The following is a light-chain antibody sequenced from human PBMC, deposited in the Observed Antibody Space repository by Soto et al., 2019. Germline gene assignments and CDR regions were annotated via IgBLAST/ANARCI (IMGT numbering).Light chain of an antibody. V-gene: IGKV1-5*03. J-gene: IGKJ4*01. CDR3: QQYNSYVT. CDR1: QSISSW. CDR2: KAS. Sequence: DIQKTQSPSTLSASVGDRVTITCRASQSISSWLAWYEQKPGKAPKLLISKASSLESGVPSRCSGSGSGTEFTLTISSLQPDDFATYYCQQYNSYVTVGGGTKVEIK.